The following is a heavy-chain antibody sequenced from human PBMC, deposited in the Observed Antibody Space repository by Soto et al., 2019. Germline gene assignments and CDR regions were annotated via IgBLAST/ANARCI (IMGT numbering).Heavy chain of an antibody. CDR1: GYTFTSYG. CDR3: ARDDYYDSSGYSTGLHY. D-gene: IGHD3-22*01. CDR2: ISAYNGNT. Sequence: ASVKVSCKASGYTFTSYGISWVRQAPGQGLEWMGWISAYNGNTNYAQKLQGRVTMTTDASTSTAYMELRSLRSDDTAVYYCARDDYYDSSGYSTGLHYWGQGTLVTVSS. J-gene: IGHJ4*02. V-gene: IGHV1-18*01.